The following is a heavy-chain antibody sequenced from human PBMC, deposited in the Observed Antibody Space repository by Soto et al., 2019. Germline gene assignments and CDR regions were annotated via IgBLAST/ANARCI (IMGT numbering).Heavy chain of an antibody. D-gene: IGHD2-2*02. J-gene: IGHJ5*02. CDR1: GGTFSSYA. CDR2: IIPIFGTA. Sequence: SVKVSCKASGGTFSSYAISWVRQAPGQGLEWMGGIIPIFGTANYAQKFQGRVTITADKSTSTAYMELSSLRSEDTAVYYCARDRAYCSSTSCYRYWFDPWGQGTLVTVSS. CDR3: ARDRAYCSSTSCYRYWFDP. V-gene: IGHV1-69*06.